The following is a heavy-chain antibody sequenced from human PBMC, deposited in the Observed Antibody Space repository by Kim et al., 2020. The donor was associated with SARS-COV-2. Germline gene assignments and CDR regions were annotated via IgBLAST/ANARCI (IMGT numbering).Heavy chain of an antibody. CDR2: VSGDALRT. J-gene: IGHJ4*02. Sequence: GGSLRLSCAASGFDFTVHAVRWVRQGPGKGLVCVSTVSGDALRTYYSDSVRGRFTISRDNSKNTVYLQMSSLRVEDTAIYYCAKRESGPFDSWRQGALV. V-gene: IGHV3-23*01. D-gene: IGHD3-10*01. CDR1: GFDFTVHA. CDR3: AKRESGPFDS.